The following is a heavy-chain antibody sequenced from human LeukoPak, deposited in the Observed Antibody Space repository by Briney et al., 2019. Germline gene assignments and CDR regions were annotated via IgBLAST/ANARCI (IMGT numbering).Heavy chain of an antibody. J-gene: IGHJ4*02. D-gene: IGHD4-17*01. CDR3: ARVPPWGDYRIDY. Sequence: SETLSLTCAVYGGSFSGYYWSWIRQPPGKGLEWIGEINHSGSTNYNPSLKSRVTISVDTSKNQFSLKLSSVTAADTAVYYCARVPPWGDYRIDYWGQRTLVTVSS. V-gene: IGHV4-34*01. CDR1: GGSFSGYY. CDR2: INHSGST.